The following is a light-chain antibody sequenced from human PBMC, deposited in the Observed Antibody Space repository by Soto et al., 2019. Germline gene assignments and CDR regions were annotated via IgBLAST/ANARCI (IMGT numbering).Light chain of an antibody. Sequence: EIVLTQSPATLSLSPGERATLSCRASQSVSSYLAWYQQKPGQAPRLLIHDASNRATGIPARFSGSGSGTDVTLTISSLEPEDFSFYYCQQRTNWPPKYTFGQGTKLEIK. CDR1: QSVSSY. CDR2: DAS. CDR3: QQRTNWPPKYT. V-gene: IGKV3-11*01. J-gene: IGKJ2*01.